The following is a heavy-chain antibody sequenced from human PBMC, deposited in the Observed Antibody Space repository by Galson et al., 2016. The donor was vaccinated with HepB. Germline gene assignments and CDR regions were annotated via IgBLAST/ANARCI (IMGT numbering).Heavy chain of an antibody. V-gene: IGHV3-74*01. Sequence: SLRLSCAASGFTFTSYWIHWVRQVPGEGLVWVSRINSDGSSTQYADSVKGRFTISRDNAKNTVYLQMNSLRVEDTAVYYCARVGVIPYYYYGMDVWGQGTMVIVSS. CDR2: INSDGSST. CDR1: GFTFTSYW. J-gene: IGHJ6*01. D-gene: IGHD3-10*01. CDR3: ARVGVIPYYYYGMDV.